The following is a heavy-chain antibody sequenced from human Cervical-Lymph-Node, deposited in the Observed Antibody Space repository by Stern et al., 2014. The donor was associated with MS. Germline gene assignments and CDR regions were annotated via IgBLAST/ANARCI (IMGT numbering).Heavy chain of an antibody. CDR2: IYYSGST. CDR1: GGSISSGGYY. J-gene: IGHJ4*02. V-gene: IGHV4-31*03. Sequence: QVQLQESGPGLVKPSQTLSLTCTVSGGSISSGGYYWSWIRQHQGKGLEWIGYIYYSGSTYSNPSLKSRVTISVDTSKNQFSLKLSSVTAADTAVYYCARESYDFWSGYYTFDYWGQGTLVTVSS. D-gene: IGHD3-3*01. CDR3: ARESYDFWSGYYTFDY.